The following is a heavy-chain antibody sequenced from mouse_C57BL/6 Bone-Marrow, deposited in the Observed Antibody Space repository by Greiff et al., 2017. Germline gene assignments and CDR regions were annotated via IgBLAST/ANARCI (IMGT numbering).Heavy chain of an antibody. J-gene: IGHJ4*01. CDR3: ARYYYYGSSYAMDY. D-gene: IGHD1-1*01. CDR2: IYPRSGNT. V-gene: IGHV1-81*01. Sequence: QVQLQQSGAELARPGASVKLSCKASGYTFTSYGISWVKQRTGQGLEWIGEIYPRSGNTYYNEKFKGKATLTADTSSRKAYMELRSLTSEDSAVYFCARYYYYGSSYAMDYWGQGTSVTVSS. CDR1: GYTFTSYG.